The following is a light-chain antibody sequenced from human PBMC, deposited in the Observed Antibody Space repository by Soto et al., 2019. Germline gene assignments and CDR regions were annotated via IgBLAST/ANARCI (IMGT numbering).Light chain of an antibody. CDR1: QSVSGSS. Sequence: EIVLTQSPGTLSLSPGERATLSCRASQSVSGSSLAWYQQKPGQAPRLLIYGASSRATGIPARFSGSGSGTEFTLTINRLEPEDFAVYYCQQYDSSPSSFTFGPGTKVDIK. CDR2: GAS. J-gene: IGKJ3*01. CDR3: QQYDSSPSSFT. V-gene: IGKV3-20*01.